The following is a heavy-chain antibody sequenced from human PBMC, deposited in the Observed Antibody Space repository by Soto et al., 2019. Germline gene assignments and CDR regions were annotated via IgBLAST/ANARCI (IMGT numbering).Heavy chain of an antibody. D-gene: IGHD3-3*01. Sequence: QAQLQESGPGLVRPSQTLSLSCSVSGASVTSGDYYWNWIRQTPGTGLEWLGYMHDSGTTSYNPSLKSRVTTSRHPSQNPFSLKLTSVSAADTAVYFCARGGLYDLWSGLFDWGQGIRVTVSS. V-gene: IGHV4-30-4*01. J-gene: IGHJ4*02. CDR3: ARGGLYDLWSGLFD. CDR1: GASVTSGDYY. CDR2: MHDSGTT.